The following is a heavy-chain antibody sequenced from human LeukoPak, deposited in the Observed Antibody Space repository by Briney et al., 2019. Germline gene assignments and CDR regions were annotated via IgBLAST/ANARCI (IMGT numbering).Heavy chain of an antibody. Sequence: GGSLRLSCSASGFTFSSYAMHWVRQAPGKGLAWVAVISYDGSNKYYADSVKGRFTISRDNSKNTLDMQMNSLRPEDTAVYYCARDPHYYASGSYSLDYWGQGILVTVSS. CDR1: GFTFSSYA. J-gene: IGHJ4*02. CDR2: ISYDGSNK. CDR3: ARDPHYYASGSYSLDY. V-gene: IGHV3-30-3*01. D-gene: IGHD3-10*01.